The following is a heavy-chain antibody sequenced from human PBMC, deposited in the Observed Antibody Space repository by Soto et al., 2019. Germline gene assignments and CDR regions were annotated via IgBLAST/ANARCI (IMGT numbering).Heavy chain of an antibody. V-gene: IGHV4-34*01. CDR2: INHSGST. CDR1: GGSFSGYY. CDR3: ARGLRYCSSTSCYRYYGMDV. J-gene: IGHJ6*02. Sequence: PSETLSLTCAVYGGSFSGYYWSWIRQPPGKGLEWIGEINHSGSTNYNPSLKSRVTISVDTSKNQFSLKLSSVTAADTAVYYCARGLRYCSSTSCYRYYGMDVWGQGTTVTVSS. D-gene: IGHD2-2*01.